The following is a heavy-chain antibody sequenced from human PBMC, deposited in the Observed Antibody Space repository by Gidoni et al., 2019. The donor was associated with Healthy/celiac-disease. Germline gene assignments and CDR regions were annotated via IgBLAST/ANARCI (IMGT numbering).Heavy chain of an antibody. CDR2: IYTSGST. CDR1: GGSISSYY. Sequence: QVQLQESGPGLVKPSETLSLTCTVSGGSISSYYWSWIRQPAGKGLEWIGRIYTSGSTNYNPSLKSRVTMSVDTSKNQFSLKLSSVTAADTAVYYCARDAPLRTQDAFDIWGQGTMVTVSS. CDR3: ARDAPLRTQDAFDI. D-gene: IGHD4-17*01. V-gene: IGHV4-4*07. J-gene: IGHJ3*02.